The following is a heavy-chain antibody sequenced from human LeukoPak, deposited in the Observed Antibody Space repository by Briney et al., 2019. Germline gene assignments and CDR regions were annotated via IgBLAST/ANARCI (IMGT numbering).Heavy chain of an antibody. CDR1: GGSISSGGYY. CDR3: ARSVVTLYWYFDL. J-gene: IGHJ2*01. V-gene: IGHV4-31*03. CDR2: IYYSGST. D-gene: IGHD4-23*01. Sequence: SETLSLTCTVSGGSISSGGYYWSWIRQHPGKGLEWIGYIYYSGSTYYSPSLKSRVTISVDTSKNHFSLKLSSVTTADTAVYYCARSVVTLYWYFDLWGRGTLVTVSS.